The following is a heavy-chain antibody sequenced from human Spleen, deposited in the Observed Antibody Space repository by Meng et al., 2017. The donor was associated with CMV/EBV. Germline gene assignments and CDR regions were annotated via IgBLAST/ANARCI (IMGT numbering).Heavy chain of an antibody. V-gene: IGHV3-7*01. CDR3: ARDARYCSGGSCYSDWFDP. J-gene: IGHJ5*02. Sequence: GESLKISCAASGFTFSSYEMNWVRQAPGKGLEWVANIKQDGSEKYYVDSVKGRFTISRDNSKNTLYLQMNSLRAEDTAVYYCARDARYCSGGSCYSDWFDPWGQGTLVTVSS. D-gene: IGHD2-15*01. CDR1: GFTFSSYE. CDR2: IKQDGSEK.